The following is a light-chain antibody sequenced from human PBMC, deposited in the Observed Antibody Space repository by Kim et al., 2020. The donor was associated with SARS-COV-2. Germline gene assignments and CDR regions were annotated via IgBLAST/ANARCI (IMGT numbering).Light chain of an antibody. Sequence: QSVTITCTGTSRDGGGYNYISWYQQHPGKAPKLMIYEVSKRPSGVPDRFSGSKSGNTASLTVSGLQAEDEADYYCSSYAGSNNRKVFGGGTQLTVL. J-gene: IGLJ2*01. CDR2: EVS. V-gene: IGLV2-8*01. CDR3: SSYAGSNNRKV. CDR1: SRDGGGYNY.